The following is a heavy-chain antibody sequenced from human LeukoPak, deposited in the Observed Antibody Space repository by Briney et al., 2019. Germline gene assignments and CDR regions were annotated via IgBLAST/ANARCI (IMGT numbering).Heavy chain of an antibody. D-gene: IGHD3-22*01. V-gene: IGHV3-21*06. CDR1: GFTCSRYR. J-gene: IGHJ4*02. CDR2: ISSSSSYR. Sequence: GGSLRLSCAASGFTCSRYRMNWVRQALGEGLEWVSSISSSSSYRYYADSVKGRFTISRDNAKNSLYLQMNSLRAEDTAVYYCARDFYDSSAYSYDYWGQGTLVTVSS. CDR3: ARDFYDSSAYSYDY.